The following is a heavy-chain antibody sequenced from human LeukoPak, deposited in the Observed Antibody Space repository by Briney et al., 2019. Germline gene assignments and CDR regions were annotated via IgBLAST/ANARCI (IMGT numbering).Heavy chain of an antibody. D-gene: IGHD3-10*01. CDR2: IYSGGST. CDR3: AKGAYGSESYWVDY. Sequence: PGGSLRLSCAASGFTVSSNYMSWVRQAPGKGLEWVSVIYSGGSTYYADSVKGRFTISRDDSKNTLYPQMNSLRAEDTAVYYCAKGAYGSESYWVDYWGQGTLVTVSS. J-gene: IGHJ4*02. V-gene: IGHV3-66*01. CDR1: GFTVSSNY.